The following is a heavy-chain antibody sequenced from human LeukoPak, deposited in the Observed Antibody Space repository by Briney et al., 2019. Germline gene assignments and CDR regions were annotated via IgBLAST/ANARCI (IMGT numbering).Heavy chain of an antibody. Sequence: PSETLPLTCTVSGGSISSGSYYWSWIRQPAGKGLEWIGRIYTSGSTNYNPSLKSRVTISVDTSKNQFSLKLSSVTAADTAVYYCASHDSSGYMPWIDYWGQGTLVTVSS. CDR2: IYTSGST. CDR1: GGSISSGSYY. V-gene: IGHV4-61*02. D-gene: IGHD3-22*01. J-gene: IGHJ4*02. CDR3: ASHDSSGYMPWIDY.